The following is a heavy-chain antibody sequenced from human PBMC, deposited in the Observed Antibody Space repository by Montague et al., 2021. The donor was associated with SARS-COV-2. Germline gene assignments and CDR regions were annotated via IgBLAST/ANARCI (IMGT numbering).Heavy chain of an antibody. D-gene: IGHD3-3*01. V-gene: IGHV4-59*01. CDR2: IYYSGTT. CDR3: ARVVRYYDFWSGYTEYYYYGMDV. J-gene: IGHJ6*02. CDR1: GGSISSYF. Sequence: SETLSLTCTVSGGSISSYFWSWIRQPPGKGLEWIGSIYYSGTTNYSPSLKSRVTISVDTSKKQFSLKLSSVTAADTAVYYCARVVRYYDFWSGYTEYYYYGMDVWGQGTTVTVSS.